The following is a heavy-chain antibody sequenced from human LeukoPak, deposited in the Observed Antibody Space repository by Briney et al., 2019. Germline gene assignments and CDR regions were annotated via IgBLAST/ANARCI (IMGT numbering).Heavy chain of an antibody. D-gene: IGHD4-11*01. CDR2: IKQDGSEK. CDR1: GFTFSSYW. J-gene: IGHJ4*02. V-gene: IGHV3-7*01. Sequence: PGGSLRLSCATSGFTFSSYWMSWVRQAPGKGLEWVANIKQDGSEKYYVDSVKGRFTISRDNSKNTLYLQMNSLRAEDTAVYYCAKGRYSKFDYWGQGTLVTVSS. CDR3: AKGRYSKFDY.